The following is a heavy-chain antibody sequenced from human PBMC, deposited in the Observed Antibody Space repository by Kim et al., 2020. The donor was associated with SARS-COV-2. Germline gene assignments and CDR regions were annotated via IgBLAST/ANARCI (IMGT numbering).Heavy chain of an antibody. D-gene: IGHD1-26*01. J-gene: IGHJ3*02. Sequence: GGSLRLSCAASGFTFSSYSMNWVRQAPGKGLGWVSSISSSSSYIYYADSVKGRFTISRDNAKNSLYLQMNSLRAEDTAVYYCARIKELPYAFDIWGQGTMVTVSS. V-gene: IGHV3-21*04. CDR1: GFTFSSYS. CDR2: ISSSSSYI. CDR3: ARIKELPYAFDI.